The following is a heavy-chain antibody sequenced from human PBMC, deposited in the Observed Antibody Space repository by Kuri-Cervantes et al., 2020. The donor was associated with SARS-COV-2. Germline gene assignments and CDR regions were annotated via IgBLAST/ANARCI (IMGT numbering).Heavy chain of an antibody. D-gene: IGHD1-26*01. J-gene: IGHJ4*02. V-gene: IGHV4-59*01. CDR3: ARAGYSGSYSNYFDY. Sequence: SETLSLTCTVSGASISSDYWSWIRQSPGKGLEWIGYIYYIGSTNYNPSLKSRVTISVDTSKNQFSLKLSSVTAADTAVYYCARAGYSGSYSNYFDYWGQGTLVTVSS. CDR1: GASISSDY. CDR2: IYYIGST.